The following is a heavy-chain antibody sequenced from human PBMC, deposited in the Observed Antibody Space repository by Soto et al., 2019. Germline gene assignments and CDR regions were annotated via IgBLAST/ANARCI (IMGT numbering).Heavy chain of an antibody. CDR1: GFNFSNHW. J-gene: IGHJ5*02. V-gene: IGHV3-74*01. Sequence: GGSLRLSCAASGFNFSNHWMHWVRQRPGGGLVWVSRITSDGKSKAYAESMKGRFDISRDNAKNTRYLQMNSLTAEDTAVYYCARESGDWPPNCFDPWGLGTLVTVSS. CDR3: ARESGDWPPNCFDP. CDR2: ITSDGKSK. D-gene: IGHD2-21*02.